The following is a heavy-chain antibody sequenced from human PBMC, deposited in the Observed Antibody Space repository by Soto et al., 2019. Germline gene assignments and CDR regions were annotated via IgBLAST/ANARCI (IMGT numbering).Heavy chain of an antibody. Sequence: SETLSLTCTVSGGSISRYYWSWIRQPPGKGLEWIGYIYYSGSTNYNPSLKSRVTISLDTSKNQFSLKLSSVTAADTAGDSCARPPSSYNWNRFDPWGQGSLVTVPQ. CDR3: ARPPSSYNWNRFDP. CDR2: IYYSGST. D-gene: IGHD1-20*01. CDR1: GGSISRYY. V-gene: IGHV4-59*01. J-gene: IGHJ5*02.